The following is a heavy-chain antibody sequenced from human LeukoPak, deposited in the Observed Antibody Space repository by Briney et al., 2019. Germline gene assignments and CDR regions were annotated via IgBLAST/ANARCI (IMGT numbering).Heavy chain of an antibody. CDR1: GFTFSSYA. CDR3: AKDAFSVVIVLVLFDY. Sequence: GGSLRLSCAASGFTFSSYAMHWVRQAPGKGLEWVAVISYDGSNKYYAGSVKGRFTISRDNSKNTLYLQMNSLRAEDTAVYYCAKDAFSVVIVLVLFDYWGQGTLVTVSS. CDR2: ISYDGSNK. V-gene: IGHV3-30-3*01. J-gene: IGHJ4*02. D-gene: IGHD2-21*01.